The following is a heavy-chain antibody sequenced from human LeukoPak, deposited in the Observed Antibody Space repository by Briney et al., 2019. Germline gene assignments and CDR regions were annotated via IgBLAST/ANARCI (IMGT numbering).Heavy chain of an antibody. Sequence: GGSLRLSCAASGFTFSSYSMNWVRQAPGKGLEWVSYISSSSSTIYYADSVKGRFTISRDNAKNSLYLQMNSLRAEDTAVYYCARDIILPHGFWSGSDAFDIWGQGTMVTVSS. CDR3: ARDIILPHGFWSGSDAFDI. CDR1: GFTFSSYS. CDR2: ISSSSSTI. J-gene: IGHJ3*02. D-gene: IGHD3-3*01. V-gene: IGHV3-48*01.